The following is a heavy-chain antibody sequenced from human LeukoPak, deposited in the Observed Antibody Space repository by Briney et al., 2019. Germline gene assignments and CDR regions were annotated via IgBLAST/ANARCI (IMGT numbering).Heavy chain of an antibody. J-gene: IGHJ5*02. CDR1: GFTFSSYS. Sequence: KPGGSLRLSCAASGFTFSSYSMNWVRQAPGKGLEWIGEINHSGSTNYNPSLKSRVTISVDTSKNQFSLKLSSVTAADTAVYYCARVKYGSGSYYNYRNNWFDPWGQGTLVTVSS. V-gene: IGHV4-34*01. CDR3: ARVKYGSGSYYNYRNNWFDP. CDR2: INHSGST. D-gene: IGHD3-10*01.